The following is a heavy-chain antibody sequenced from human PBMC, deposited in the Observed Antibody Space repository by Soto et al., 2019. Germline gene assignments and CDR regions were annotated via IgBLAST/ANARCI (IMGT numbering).Heavy chain of an antibody. Sequence: QVHLVQSGAEVQKPGASVRISGQASGYGFTTSAIHWVRQAPGQRLEWMGWINPATGDTKYSQNVRGRVTFALDTSATTAYMDLGSLSSHDTAVYYCARAAGRSKLLPYYFDPWGQGTLVTVSS. V-gene: IGHV1-3*01. CDR2: INPATGDT. D-gene: IGHD3-10*01. CDR3: ARAAGRSKLLPYYFDP. CDR1: GYGFTTSA. J-gene: IGHJ5*02.